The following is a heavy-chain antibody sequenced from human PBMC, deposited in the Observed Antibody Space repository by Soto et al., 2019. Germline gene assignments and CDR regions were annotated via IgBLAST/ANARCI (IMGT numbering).Heavy chain of an antibody. CDR1: GYTFTSYA. V-gene: IGHV1-3*01. CDR3: STGYYGSAVLDP. Sequence: ASVKVSCKASGYTFTSYAMHWVRQAPGQRPEWMGWINAGNGNTKYSQKFQGRVTITRDTSASTAYMELSSLRSEDTAVYYCSTGYYGSAVLDPWGQGTLVTSPQ. D-gene: IGHD3-10*01. J-gene: IGHJ5*02. CDR2: INAGNGNT.